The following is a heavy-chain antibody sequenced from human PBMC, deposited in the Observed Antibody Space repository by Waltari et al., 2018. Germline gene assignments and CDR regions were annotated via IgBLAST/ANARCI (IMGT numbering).Heavy chain of an antibody. CDR3: ARGGPGGDYNNWFDP. CDR2: IIPIFGTA. CDR1: GGTFSSYA. J-gene: IGHJ5*02. D-gene: IGHD4-17*01. Sequence: QVQLVQSGAEVKKPGSSVKVSCKASGGTFSSYAISWVRQAPGQGLEWMGRIIPIFGTASYEQKFQGRVTSTADKSTSTAYMELSSLRSEDTAVYYCARGGPGGDYNNWFDPWGQGTLVTVSS. V-gene: IGHV1-69*08.